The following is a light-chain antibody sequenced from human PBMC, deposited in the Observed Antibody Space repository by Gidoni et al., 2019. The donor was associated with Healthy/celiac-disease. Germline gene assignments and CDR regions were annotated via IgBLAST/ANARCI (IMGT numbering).Light chain of an antibody. CDR2: AAS. V-gene: IGKV1-39*01. Sequence: DIQMTQSPSSLSASVGDRVTITCRASQSISSYLNWYQQKPGKAPKLLIYAASSLQSGVPSRFSGSGSGTDFTLTISSLQPEDFATYFCQQSYSLPPTFGPGTKGYQT. CDR3: QQSYSLPPT. J-gene: IGKJ3*01. CDR1: QSISSY.